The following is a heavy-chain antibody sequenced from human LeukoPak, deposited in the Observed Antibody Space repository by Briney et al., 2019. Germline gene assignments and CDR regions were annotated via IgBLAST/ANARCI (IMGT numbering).Heavy chain of an antibody. V-gene: IGHV1-24*01. CDR3: ATVTKPFGTTVTYYFDY. CDR2: FDPEGGET. D-gene: IGHD4-17*01. J-gene: IGHJ4*02. Sequence: GASVKVSCKVSGYTLTELSMHWVRQAPGKGLEWMGGFDPEGGETIYAQKFQGRVTMTEDTSTDTAYMELSSLRSEDTAVYYCATVTKPFGTTVTYYFDYWGQGTLVTVSS. CDR1: GYTLTELS.